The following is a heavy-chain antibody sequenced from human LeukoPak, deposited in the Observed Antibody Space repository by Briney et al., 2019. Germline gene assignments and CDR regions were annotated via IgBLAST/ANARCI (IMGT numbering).Heavy chain of an antibody. CDR1: GFTFTDYY. CDR2: ISSSGSTI. CDR3: ARADPQWKNWFDP. Sequence: GGSLRLSSAASGFTFTDYYMSWIGQAPGKGLEGFSYISSSGSTIYYADTVKGRFTISRDNAKNSLYLQMNSLRAEDTAVYYCARADPQWKNWFDPWGQGTLVTVSS. V-gene: IGHV3-11*04. J-gene: IGHJ5*02. D-gene: IGHD6-19*01.